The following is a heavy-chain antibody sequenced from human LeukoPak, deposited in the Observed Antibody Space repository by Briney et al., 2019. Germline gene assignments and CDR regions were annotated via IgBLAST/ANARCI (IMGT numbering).Heavy chain of an antibody. Sequence: GASVKVSCKASGYTFSTCDINWVRQAPGQGLEWMGWINPNSGGTNYAQKFQGRVTMTRDTSISTAYMELSRLRSDDTAVYYCARDKQTTVTTYPTFDYWGQGTLVTVSS. CDR2: INPNSGGT. V-gene: IGHV1-2*02. D-gene: IGHD4-17*01. J-gene: IGHJ4*02. CDR3: ARDKQTTVTTYPTFDY. CDR1: GYTFSTCD.